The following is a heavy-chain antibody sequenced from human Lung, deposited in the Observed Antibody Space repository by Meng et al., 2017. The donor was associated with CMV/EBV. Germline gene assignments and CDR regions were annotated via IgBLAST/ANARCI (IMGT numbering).Heavy chain of an antibody. J-gene: IGHJ4*02. CDR2: IYWYDDK. V-gene: IGHV2-5*01. D-gene: IGHD2-15*01. CDR1: GFSLSTSGMG. CDR3: AHRDYCSGGTCTFDY. Sequence: QITLKESGPTLVKPTQTLTLTCTFSGFSLSTSGMGVGWIRQPPGKALEWLALIYWYDDKRYSPSLKSRLTITKDTSKNQVVLTMTNMDPVDTATYYCAHRDYCSGGTCTFDYWGQGTLVTVSS.